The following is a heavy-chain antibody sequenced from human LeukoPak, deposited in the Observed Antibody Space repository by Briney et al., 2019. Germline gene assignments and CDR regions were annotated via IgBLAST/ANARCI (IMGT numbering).Heavy chain of an antibody. Sequence: GGSLRLSCAASGFTFSSYSMNWVRQAPGKGLEWVSYISSSSTIYYADSVKGRFTISRDNAKNSLYLQMNSLRDEDTAVYYCARGDSSGYPFDEFDYWGQGTLATVSS. CDR1: GFTFSSYS. CDR2: ISSSSTI. V-gene: IGHV3-48*02. D-gene: IGHD3-22*01. CDR3: ARGDSSGYPFDEFDY. J-gene: IGHJ4*02.